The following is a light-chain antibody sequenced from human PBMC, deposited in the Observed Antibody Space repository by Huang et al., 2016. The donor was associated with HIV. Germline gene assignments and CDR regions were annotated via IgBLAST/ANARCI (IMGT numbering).Light chain of an antibody. CDR1: QSVTKY. CDR3: QQSSSPPPT. Sequence: DIQMIQSPSSLSASVGDRVTITCRATQSVTKYLNWYQQKPGKAPKLLIYGASSLQTGVPSRFSGSGSGTDFTLTISSLQPEDFATYYCQQSSSPPPTFGPGTKVDIK. J-gene: IGKJ3*01. V-gene: IGKV1-39*01. CDR2: GAS.